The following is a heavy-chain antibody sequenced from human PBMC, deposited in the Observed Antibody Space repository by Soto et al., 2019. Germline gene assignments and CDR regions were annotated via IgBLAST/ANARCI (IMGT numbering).Heavy chain of an antibody. D-gene: IGHD5-18*01. CDR3: ASRGYSYGYSDY. J-gene: IGHJ4*02. Sequence: KASETLSLTCAVYGGSFSGYYWSWIRQPPGKGLEWIGEINHSGSTNYNPSLKSRVTISVDTSKNQFSLKLNSVTAADTAVYYCASRGYSYGYSDYWGQGTLVTVSS. CDR2: INHSGST. CDR1: GGSFSGYY. V-gene: IGHV4-34*01.